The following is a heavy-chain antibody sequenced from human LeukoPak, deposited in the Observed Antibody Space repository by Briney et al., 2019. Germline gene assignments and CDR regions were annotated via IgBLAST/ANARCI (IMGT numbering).Heavy chain of an antibody. J-gene: IGHJ5*02. CDR3: AKDAYSRPQNWFDP. CDR1: GFTFNTYG. CDR2: ISGSGAT. D-gene: IGHD6-13*01. Sequence: GGSLRLSCAVSGFTFNTYGMSWVRQAPGKGLEWVSGISGSGATYYADSVKGRFTISRDNSKNTLFLQMSSLRAEDTAVYYCAKDAYSRPQNWFDPWGQGTLVTVSS. V-gene: IGHV3-23*01.